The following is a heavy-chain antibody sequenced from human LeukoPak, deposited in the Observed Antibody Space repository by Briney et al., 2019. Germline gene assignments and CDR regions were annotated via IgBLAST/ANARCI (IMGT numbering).Heavy chain of an antibody. V-gene: IGHV4-39*01. D-gene: IGHD3-22*01. CDR3: ARRVPEGYWNY. CDR1: GGSISSSNYY. Sequence: PSETLSLTCTVSGGSISSSNYYWGWIRQPRGKGLEWIGSRYNSGSTYNTPSLKSRVTISVDTSKNQFSLKLSSVTAADTAVYYCARRVPEGYWNYWGQGTLVTVSS. J-gene: IGHJ4*02. CDR2: RYNSGST.